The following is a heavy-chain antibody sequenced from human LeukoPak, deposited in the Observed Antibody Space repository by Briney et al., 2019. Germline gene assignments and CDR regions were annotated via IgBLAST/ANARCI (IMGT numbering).Heavy chain of an antibody. V-gene: IGHV3-53*01. CDR3: AKDRQTNLYYLDY. Sequence: GGSLRLSCAASGFTVSSNYMSWVRQAPGKGLEWVSVIYSGGSTYYADSVKGRFTISRDNSKNTLYLQMNSLRAEDTAVYYCAKDRQTNLYYLDYWGQGTLVTVSS. CDR1: GFTVSSNY. J-gene: IGHJ4*02. CDR2: IYSGGST.